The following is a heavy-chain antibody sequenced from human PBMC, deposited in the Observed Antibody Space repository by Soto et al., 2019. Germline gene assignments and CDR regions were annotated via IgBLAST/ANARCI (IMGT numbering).Heavy chain of an antibody. Sequence: PGASLRLSCAASGVTFSSYGMHWVRQAPGKGLEWVAVISYDGSNKYYADSVKGRFTISRDNSKNTLYLQMNSLKAEDTAVYYCARVIMDVWGQGTTVIVSS. V-gene: IGHV3-30*03. CDR2: ISYDGSNK. J-gene: IGHJ6*02. CDR1: GVTFSSYG. CDR3: ARVIMDV.